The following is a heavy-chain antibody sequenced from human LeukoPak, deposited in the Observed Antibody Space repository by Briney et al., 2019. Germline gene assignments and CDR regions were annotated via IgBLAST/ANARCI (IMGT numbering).Heavy chain of an antibody. V-gene: IGHV4-59*01. Sequence: SETLSLTCAVSGGSISSYYWSWIRQPPGRGLEWIGSIHYSGSTSYNSSLKSRVTISVDTSKNQFSLKLSSVAPADTAVYYCASYRVWGSYRYLFDYWGQGTLVTVSS. J-gene: IGHJ4*02. CDR1: GGSISSYY. CDR2: IHYSGST. CDR3: ASYRVWGSYRYLFDY. D-gene: IGHD3-16*02.